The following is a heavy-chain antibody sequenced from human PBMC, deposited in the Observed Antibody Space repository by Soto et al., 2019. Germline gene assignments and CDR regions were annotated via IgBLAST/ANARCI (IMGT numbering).Heavy chain of an antibody. CDR1: GYTFTSYA. CDR2: INAGNGNT. Sequence: QVRLVQSGAEEKKPGASVKVSCKASGYTFTSYAMHWVRQAPGQRLEWMGWINAGNGNTKYSQKFQGRLTVTRDTSASTAYMELSSLISEDTPVYYSAPRLPLAADYWGQGTLVTVSS. J-gene: IGHJ4*02. CDR3: APRLPLAADY. V-gene: IGHV1-3*05.